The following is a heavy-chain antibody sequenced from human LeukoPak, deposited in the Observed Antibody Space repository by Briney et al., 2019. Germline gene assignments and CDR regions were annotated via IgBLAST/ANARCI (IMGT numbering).Heavy chain of an antibody. CDR2: ISSSGSTI. CDR3: ARVGGSLPDAFDI. V-gene: IGHV3-48*03. CDR1: GFTFSSYE. J-gene: IGHJ3*02. Sequence: GGSLRLSCAASGFTFSSYEMNWVRQAPGKGLEWVSYISSSGSTIYYADSVKGRFTISRDNAKNSLYLQMNSLRAEDTAVYYCARVGGSLPDAFDIWGQGTMVPVSS. D-gene: IGHD2-15*01.